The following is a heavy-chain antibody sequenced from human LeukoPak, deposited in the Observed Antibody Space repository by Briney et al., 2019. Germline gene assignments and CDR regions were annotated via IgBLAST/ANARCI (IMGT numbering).Heavy chain of an antibody. CDR1: GFTFSSYA. V-gene: IGHV3-23*01. CDR2: ISGSGGST. CDR3: AKVEGPYIVVVTANTVSFDY. Sequence: GGSLRLSCAASGFTFSSYAMSWVRQAPGKGLEWVSAISGSGGSTYNADSVKGRFTISRDNSKNMLYLQMKSLRAEDTAVYYCAKVEGPYIVVVTANTVSFDYRGQGTLVTVSS. D-gene: IGHD2-21*02. J-gene: IGHJ4*02.